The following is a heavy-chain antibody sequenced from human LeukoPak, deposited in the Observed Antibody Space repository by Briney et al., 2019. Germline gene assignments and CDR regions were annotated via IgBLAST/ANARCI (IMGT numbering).Heavy chain of an antibody. CDR1: GYTFTGNH. Sequence: ASVKVSCKASGYTFTGNHVHWVRQAPGEGLEWMGWIDPKSGDTKYAQKFQDRVAMTSDTSISTAYMELGGLRSDDTAVYFCAREADIVSFDLWGRGTLVTVSP. CDR3: AREADIVSFDL. J-gene: IGHJ2*01. V-gene: IGHV1-2*02. D-gene: IGHD3-16*02. CDR2: IDPKSGDT.